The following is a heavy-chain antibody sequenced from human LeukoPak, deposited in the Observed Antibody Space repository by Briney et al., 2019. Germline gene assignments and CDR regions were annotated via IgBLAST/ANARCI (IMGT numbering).Heavy chain of an antibody. V-gene: IGHV4-4*07. CDR3: ARGYGDYNIYFDY. Sequence: SETLSLTCSVSGSPFSRYYWSWIRQPPGKELEWVGRVYTNGITNYNPSLKGRITISVDESKNQFSLILNSVTAADTAVYYCARGYGDYNIYFDYWGHGTLVTVAS. D-gene: IGHD4-17*01. CDR2: VYTNGIT. J-gene: IGHJ4*01. CDR1: GSPFSRYY.